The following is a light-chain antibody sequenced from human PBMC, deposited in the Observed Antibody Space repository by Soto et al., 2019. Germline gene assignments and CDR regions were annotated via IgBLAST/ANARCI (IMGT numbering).Light chain of an antibody. Sequence: EIELTQSPGTLSLSPGERATLSCRASQSVAGNYLAWYQRKPGQAPRLLIYGASSRATGVPDRFSGSGSGTDCTLTISRLEPEDAAVYLCQQYGSSQMYTFGQGTKLEIK. CDR2: GAS. CDR3: QQYGSSQMYT. V-gene: IGKV3-20*01. J-gene: IGKJ2*01. CDR1: QSVAGNY.